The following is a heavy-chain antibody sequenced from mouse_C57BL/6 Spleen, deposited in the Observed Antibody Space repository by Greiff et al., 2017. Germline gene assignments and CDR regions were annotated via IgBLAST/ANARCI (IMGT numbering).Heavy chain of an antibody. CDR2: IRNKANGYTT. J-gene: IGHJ3*01. D-gene: IGHD4-1*01. CDR3: ARTGTGAWFAY. CDR1: GFTFTDYY. Sequence: EVQLVESGGGLVQPGGSLSLSCPASGFTFTDYYMSWVRQPPGKALEWLGFIRNKANGYTTEYSASVKGRFTISRDTSQSILYLQMNALRAEDSATYYCARTGTGAWFAYWGQGTLVTVSA. V-gene: IGHV7-3*01.